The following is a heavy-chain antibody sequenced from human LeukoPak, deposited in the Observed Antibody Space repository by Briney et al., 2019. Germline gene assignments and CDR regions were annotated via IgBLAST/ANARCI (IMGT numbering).Heavy chain of an antibody. CDR2: ISGGGDIT. CDR3: ATDSNPFDY. J-gene: IGHJ4*02. CDR1: GLTFNTYP. Sequence: GGSLRLSCVVSGLTFNTYPMAWVRQAPGKGLEWVSRISGGGDITYYTDSVKGRFTISRDNSKNTLLLQMNSLRAEDTAIYFCATDSNPFDYWGQGTLVTVSS. V-gene: IGHV3-23*01. D-gene: IGHD6-13*01.